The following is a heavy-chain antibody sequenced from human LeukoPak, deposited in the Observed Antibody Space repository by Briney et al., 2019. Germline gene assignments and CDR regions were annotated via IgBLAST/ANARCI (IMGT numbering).Heavy chain of an antibody. CDR1: GFNFDDYA. V-gene: IGHV3-43*02. CDR2: ISGDGGST. CDR3: ARESDSSGWYDY. Sequence: GGSLRLSCAAPGFNFDDYAIHWVRQAPGKGLEWVSLISGDGGSTFYADSVRGRFTISGDNSKNSLYLQMSSLRSEDTALYFCARESDSSGWYDYWGQGTLVTVSS. D-gene: IGHD6-19*01. J-gene: IGHJ4*02.